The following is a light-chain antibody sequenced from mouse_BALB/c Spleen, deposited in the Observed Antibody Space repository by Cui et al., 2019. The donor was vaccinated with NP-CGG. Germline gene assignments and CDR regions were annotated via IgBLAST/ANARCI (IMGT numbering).Light chain of an antibody. V-gene: IGLV1*01. CDR3: ALWFSNHWV. Sequence: HAVVTQESALITSPGETVTLTCRSSTGAVTTCNYANWVQEKPDHLFTGLIGGTNNRAPGVPARFSGSLIGDKAALTITGAQTEDESIYFCALWFSNHWVFGGGTKLTVL. CDR2: GTN. CDR1: TGAVTTCNY. J-gene: IGLJ1*01.